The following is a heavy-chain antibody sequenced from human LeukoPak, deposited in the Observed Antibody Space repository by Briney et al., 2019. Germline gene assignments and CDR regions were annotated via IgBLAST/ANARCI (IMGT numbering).Heavy chain of an antibody. J-gene: IGHJ5*02. Sequence: SVKVSCKASGGTFSCYAISWVRQAPRQGLEWTGAIIPIFGTANYAQKFQGRVTITTDESTSTAYMELSSLRSEDTAVYYCARGPGTYYYDSSGLRVNQNWFDPWGQGTLVTVSS. CDR3: ARGPGTYYYDSSGLRVNQNWFDP. V-gene: IGHV1-69*05. CDR1: GGTFSCYA. CDR2: IIPIFGTA. D-gene: IGHD3-22*01.